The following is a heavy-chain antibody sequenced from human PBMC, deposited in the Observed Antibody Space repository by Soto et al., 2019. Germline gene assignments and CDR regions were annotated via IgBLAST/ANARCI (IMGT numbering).Heavy chain of an antibody. D-gene: IGHD3-3*01. CDR1: GGSISSSSYY. V-gene: IGHV4-39*01. CDR3: ALCERSALIYDFWSGYYPLYY. CDR2: IYYSGST. J-gene: IGHJ4*02. Sequence: SETLSLTCTVSGGSISSSSYYWGWIRQPPGKGLEWIGSIYYSGSTYYNPSLKSRVTISVDTSKNQFSLKLSSVTAADTAVYYCALCERSALIYDFWSGYYPLYYWGQGTLVPVSS.